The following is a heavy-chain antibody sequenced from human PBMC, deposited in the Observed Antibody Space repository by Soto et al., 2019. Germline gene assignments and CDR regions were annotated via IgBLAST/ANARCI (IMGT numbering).Heavy chain of an antibody. CDR1: GGTFSSYA. D-gene: IGHD3-10*01. Sequence: QVQLVQSGAEVKKPGSSLKVSCKASGGTFSSYAISWVRQAPGQGLEWMGGLIPIFGTANYAQKFQGRVTITEDEPTSTAYMELSSLRSEDTAVYYCARDQSLVRGGNSAFDIWGQGTMVTVSS. V-gene: IGHV1-69*12. J-gene: IGHJ3*02. CDR3: ARDQSLVRGGNSAFDI. CDR2: LIPIFGTA.